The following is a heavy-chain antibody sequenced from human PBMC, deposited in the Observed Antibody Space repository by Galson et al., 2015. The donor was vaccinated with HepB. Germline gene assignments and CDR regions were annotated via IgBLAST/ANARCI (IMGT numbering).Heavy chain of an antibody. CDR1: GFTFSNAW. Sequence: SLRLSCAASGFTFSNAWMSWVRQAPGKGLEWVGRIKSKTDGGTTDYAAPVKGRFTISRDDSKNTLYLQMNSLKTEDTAVYYCTSSPYYDFWSGYGEWGQGTLVTVSS. V-gene: IGHV3-15*01. CDR3: TSSPYYDFWSGYGE. D-gene: IGHD3-3*01. CDR2: IKSKTDGGTT. J-gene: IGHJ4*02.